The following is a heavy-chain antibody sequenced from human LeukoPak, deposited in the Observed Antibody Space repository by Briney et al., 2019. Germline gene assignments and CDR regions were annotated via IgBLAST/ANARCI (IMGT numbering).Heavy chain of an antibody. D-gene: IGHD3/OR15-3a*01. V-gene: IGHV4-39*01. CDR3: ARQEIGLRSFDP. CDR2: VYYTGST. Sequence: PSETLSLTCTLSGGSISIALYHWGSIRQPPGKNLEWLGSVYYTGSTHNNPSLKSRVTISVDTSNNQFSLNLSSVTAADTAVYYCARQEIGLRSFDPWGQGTLVTVSS. CDR1: GGSISIALYH. J-gene: IGHJ5*02.